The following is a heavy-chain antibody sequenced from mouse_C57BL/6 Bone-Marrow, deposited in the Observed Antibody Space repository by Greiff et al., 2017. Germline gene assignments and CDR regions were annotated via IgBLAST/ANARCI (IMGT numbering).Heavy chain of an antibody. CDR1: GFTFSSYA. V-gene: IGHV5-9-1*02. Sequence: EVQLVESGEGLVKPGGSLKLSCAASGFTFSSYAMSWVRQTPEKRLEWVAYISSGGDYIYYADTVKGRFTISRDNARNTLYLQMSSLKSEDTAMYYCTRDGVYYDYDGFAYWGQGTLVTVSA. CDR3: TRDGVYYDYDGFAY. J-gene: IGHJ3*01. D-gene: IGHD2-4*01. CDR2: ISSGGDYI.